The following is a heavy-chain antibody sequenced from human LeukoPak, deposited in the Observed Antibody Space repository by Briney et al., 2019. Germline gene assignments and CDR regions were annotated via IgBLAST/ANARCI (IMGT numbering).Heavy chain of an antibody. J-gene: IGHJ3*02. CDR2: IYYSGST. CDR1: GGSISSYY. D-gene: IGHD4-17*01. CDR3: ARESLGDYGDYGPVVDI. V-gene: IGHV4-59*01. Sequence: SETLSLTCTVSGGSISSYYWSWIRQPPGKGLEWIGYIYYSGSTNYNPSLKSRVTIPVDTSKNQFSLKLSSVTAADTAVYYCARESLGDYGDYGPVVDIWGQGTMVTVSS.